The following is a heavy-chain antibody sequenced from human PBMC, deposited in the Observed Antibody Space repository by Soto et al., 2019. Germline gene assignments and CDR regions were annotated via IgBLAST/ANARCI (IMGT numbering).Heavy chain of an antibody. J-gene: IGHJ5*01. Sequence: QVQLQETGPGLVKPSETLSLSCTVSGGSFSSYYCNWVRKSAGKGLVWIGRIYPTGSTTYNPFLKNRLTMSVDTSMNLFSPGLTSMTSADTAVYYCATGPSERVPGAIDTWRHGTLVTLSS. CDR2: IYPTGST. CDR1: GGSFSSYY. D-gene: IGHD2-2*01. V-gene: IGHV4-4*07. CDR3: ATGPSERVPGAIDT.